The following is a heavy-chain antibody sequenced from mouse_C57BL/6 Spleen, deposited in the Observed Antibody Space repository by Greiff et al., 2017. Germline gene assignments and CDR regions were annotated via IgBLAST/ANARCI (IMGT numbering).Heavy chain of an antibody. J-gene: IGHJ2*01. CDR3: ARQGGNYAYYFDY. V-gene: IGHV2-6-1*01. CDR2: IWSDGST. D-gene: IGHD2-1*01. CDR1: GFSLTSYG. Sequence: QVQLKESGPGLVAPSQSLSITCTVSGFSLTSYGVHWVRQPPGKGLEWLVVIWSDGSTTYNSALKSRLSISKDNSKSQVFLNMNSLQTDDTAMYYCARQGGNYAYYFDYWGQGTTLTVSS.